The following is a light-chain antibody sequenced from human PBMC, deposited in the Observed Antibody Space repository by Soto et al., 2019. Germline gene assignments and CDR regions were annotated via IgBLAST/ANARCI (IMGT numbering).Light chain of an antibody. CDR2: EVT. V-gene: IGLV2-14*01. CDR3: SSYERSSSSWV. Sequence: QSALTQPASVSGSPGQSITISCTGTSSDVGNYNYVSWYQLHPGKAPKLMIYEVTNRPSGVSDRFSGSKSGNTASLTVSGLQAEDEGDYYCSSYERSSSSWVFGGGTKLTVL. CDR1: SSDVGNYNY. J-gene: IGLJ3*02.